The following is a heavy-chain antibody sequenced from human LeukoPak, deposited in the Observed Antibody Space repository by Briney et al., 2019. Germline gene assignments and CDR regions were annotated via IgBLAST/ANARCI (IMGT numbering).Heavy chain of an antibody. CDR3: TRDAVAGMTYYYYYGMDV. Sequence: GGSLRLSCTASGFTFGDYAMSWVRQAPGKGLEWVGFIRSKAYGWTTEYAASVKGRFTISRDDSKSIAYLQMNSLKTEDTAVYYCTRDAVAGMTYYYYYGMDVWGQGTTVTVSS. D-gene: IGHD6-19*01. V-gene: IGHV3-49*04. J-gene: IGHJ6*02. CDR1: GFTFGDYA. CDR2: IRSKAYGWTT.